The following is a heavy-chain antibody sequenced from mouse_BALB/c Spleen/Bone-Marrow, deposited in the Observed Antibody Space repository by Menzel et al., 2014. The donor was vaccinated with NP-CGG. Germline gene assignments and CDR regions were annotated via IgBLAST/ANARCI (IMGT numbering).Heavy chain of an antibody. J-gene: IGHJ2*01. CDR2: IDPASDYS. V-gene: IGHV14-3*02. CDR3: ASLTGTFDY. Sequence: EVQLQQSGAELVMPGASVQLSCTVSGFNIKDTYMHWVKQRPQQGLDWIGRIDPASDYSQYDPKFQGKATITADPSSNTAYLQLSSLTSEDTAVYFCASLTGTFDYWGQGTTRTVSS. CDR1: GFNIKDTY. D-gene: IGHD4-1*01.